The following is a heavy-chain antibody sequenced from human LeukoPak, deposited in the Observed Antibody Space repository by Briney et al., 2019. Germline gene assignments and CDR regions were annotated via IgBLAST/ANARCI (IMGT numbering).Heavy chain of an antibody. CDR3: ARDGQLWSPSNYYYYMDV. D-gene: IGHD5-18*01. J-gene: IGHJ6*03. V-gene: IGHV3-21*01. Sequence: GGSLRLSCAASGFTFSSYSMSWVRQAPGKGLEWVSSISSSSSYIYYADSVKGRFTISRDNAKNSLYLQMNSLRAEDTAVYYCARDGQLWSPSNYYYYMDVWGKGTTVTVSS. CDR2: ISSSSSYI. CDR1: GFTFSSYS.